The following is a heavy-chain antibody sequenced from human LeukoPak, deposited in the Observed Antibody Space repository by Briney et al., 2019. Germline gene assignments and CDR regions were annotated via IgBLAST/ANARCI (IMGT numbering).Heavy chain of an antibody. D-gene: IGHD6-13*01. Sequence: PSETLSLTCAVSGYSISGGYYWGWIRQPPGKGLEWIGSIYHSGSTYYNPSLKSRVTISVDTSKNQFSLKLSSVTAADTAVYYCARHELAAGYFDYWGQGTLVTVSS. CDR2: IYHSGST. V-gene: IGHV4-38-2*01. J-gene: IGHJ4*02. CDR3: ARHELAAGYFDY. CDR1: GYSISGGYY.